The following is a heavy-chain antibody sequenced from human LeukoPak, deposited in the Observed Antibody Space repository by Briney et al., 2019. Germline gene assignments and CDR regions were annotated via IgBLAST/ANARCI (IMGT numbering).Heavy chain of an antibody. CDR2: ISGSSSYI. D-gene: IGHD1-26*01. V-gene: IGHV3-21*01. J-gene: IGHJ4*02. Sequence: GGSLRLSCAASGFTFSTYNMNWVRQAPGKGLEWVPSISGSSSYIYYADSVKGRFSISRDNAKNSLYLQMNSLRAEDTAVYYCARDLLGWELHYFDYWGQGTLVTVSP. CDR3: ARDLLGWELHYFDY. CDR1: GFTFSTYN.